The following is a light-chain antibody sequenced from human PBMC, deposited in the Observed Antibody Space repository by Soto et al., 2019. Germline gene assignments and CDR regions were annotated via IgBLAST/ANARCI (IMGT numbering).Light chain of an antibody. V-gene: IGLV2-23*01. CDR3: CSYAGSSTSWV. CDR2: EDS. Sequence: QSALTQPASVSGSPGQSITISCTGTISDVGSYDLVSWYQQHPGKAPKLMIYEDSKRPSGVSSRFSGSKSGNTASLTISGLQAEDEADYYCCSYAGSSTSWVFGGGTKVTVL. CDR1: ISDVGSYDL. J-gene: IGLJ3*02.